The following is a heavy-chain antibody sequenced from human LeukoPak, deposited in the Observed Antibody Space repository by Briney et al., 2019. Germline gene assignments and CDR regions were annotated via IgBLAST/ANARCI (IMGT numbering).Heavy chain of an antibody. Sequence: PGGSLRLSCAASGFTVITNDMNWVRQAPGKGLEWVSVLYSDGNTKYADSVQGRFTISRDNSKNTLYLEMSSLSPDDTAVYYCARGVEPLAANTLAYWGQGTLVTVSS. J-gene: IGHJ4*02. CDR3: ARGVEPLAANTLAY. CDR1: GFTVITND. CDR2: LYSDGNT. D-gene: IGHD1-14*01. V-gene: IGHV3-53*01.